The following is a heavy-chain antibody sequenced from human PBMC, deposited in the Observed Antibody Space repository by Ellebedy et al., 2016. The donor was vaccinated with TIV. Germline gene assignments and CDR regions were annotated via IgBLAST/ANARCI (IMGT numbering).Heavy chain of an antibody. CDR1: GFTFSSYS. J-gene: IGHJ4*02. V-gene: IGHV3-48*04. Sequence: GESLKISCAASGFTFSSYSMNWVRQAPGKGLEWVSYISSSSSTIYYADSVTGRFTISRDNAKNSLYLQMNSLRAEDTAVYYCARDGPQSSSSGPYFDYWGQGTLVTVSS. CDR2: ISSSSSTI. CDR3: ARDGPQSSSSGPYFDY. D-gene: IGHD6-6*01.